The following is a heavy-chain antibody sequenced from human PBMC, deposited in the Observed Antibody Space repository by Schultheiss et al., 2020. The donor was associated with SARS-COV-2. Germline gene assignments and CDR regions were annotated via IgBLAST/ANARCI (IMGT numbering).Heavy chain of an antibody. V-gene: IGHV1-69*06. CDR1: GGTFSSYA. J-gene: IGHJ4*02. CDR3: AKGPLKIVVVHLDY. Sequence: SVKVSCKASGGTFSSYAISWVRQAPGQGLEWMGGIIPIFGTANYAQKFQGRVTITADKSTSTAYMELSSLRSEDTAVYYCAKGPLKIVVVHLDYWGQGTLVTVSS. CDR2: IIPIFGTA. D-gene: IGHD3-22*01.